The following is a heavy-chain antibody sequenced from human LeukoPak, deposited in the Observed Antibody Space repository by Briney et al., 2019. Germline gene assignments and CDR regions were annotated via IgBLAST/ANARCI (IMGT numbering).Heavy chain of an antibody. CDR3: ARTGGSYPYYFAY. J-gene: IGHJ4*02. CDR1: GFTFSSYE. V-gene: IGHV3-48*03. D-gene: IGHD1-26*01. Sequence: GGSLRLSCAASGFTFSSYEMNWVRQAPGKGLEWVSYISSSGSTKYYADSVKGRFTISRDNAKNSLYLQMNSLRAEDTAVYYCARTGGSYPYYFAYWGQGTLVTVSS. CDR2: ISSSGSTK.